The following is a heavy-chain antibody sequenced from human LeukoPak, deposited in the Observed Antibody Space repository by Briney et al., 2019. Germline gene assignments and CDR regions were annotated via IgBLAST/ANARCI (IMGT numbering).Heavy chain of an antibody. CDR3: ANRLEMATIGGFDY. J-gene: IGHJ4*02. D-gene: IGHD5-24*01. Sequence: GGSLRLSCAASGFTFSSYAMSWVRQAPGKGLEWVSAISGSGGSTYYADSVKGRFTISRDNSKNSLYLQMNSLRAEDTDVYYCANRLEMATIGGFDYWGQGTLVTVSS. CDR2: ISGSGGST. V-gene: IGHV3-23*01. CDR1: GFTFSSYA.